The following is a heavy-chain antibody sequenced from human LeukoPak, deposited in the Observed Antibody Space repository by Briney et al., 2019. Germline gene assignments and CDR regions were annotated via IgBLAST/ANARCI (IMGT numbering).Heavy chain of an antibody. D-gene: IGHD1-26*01. CDR2: ISSSSSYI. CDR3: APSPYSGSSLAPFDY. Sequence: PGGSLGLSCAASGFTFSSYSMNWVRQAPGKGLEWVSSISSSSSYIYYADSVKGRFTISRDNAKNSLYLQMNSLRAEDTAVYYCAPSPYSGSSLAPFDYWGQGTLVTVSS. J-gene: IGHJ4*02. V-gene: IGHV3-21*01. CDR1: GFTFSSYS.